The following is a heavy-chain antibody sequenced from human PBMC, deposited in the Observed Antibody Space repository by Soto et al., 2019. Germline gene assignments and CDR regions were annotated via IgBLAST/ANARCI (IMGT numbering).Heavy chain of an antibody. CDR1: GGSISSTSYY. D-gene: IGHD6-13*01. CDR3: AREYSSSWSNWFDP. Sequence: SETLSLTCTVSGGSISSTSYYWNWIRQPPGKGLECIGYIYYSGSTNYNPSLKSRVTISVDTSKNQFSLKLSSVTAADTAVYYCAREYSSSWSNWFDPWGQGTLVTVSS. J-gene: IGHJ5*02. CDR2: IYYSGST. V-gene: IGHV4-61*01.